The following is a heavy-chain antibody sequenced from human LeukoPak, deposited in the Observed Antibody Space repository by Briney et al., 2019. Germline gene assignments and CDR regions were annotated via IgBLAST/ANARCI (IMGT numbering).Heavy chain of an antibody. CDR1: GFTFSSYA. CDR3: AKDNFGLEWFDFDY. CDR2: ISGSGGST. J-gene: IGHJ4*02. V-gene: IGHV3-23*01. Sequence: GGSLRLSCAASGFTFSSYAMSRVRQAPGKGLEWVSAISGSGGSTYYADSVKGRFTISRDNSKNTLYLQMNSLRAEDTAVYYCAKDNFGLEWFDFDYWGQGTLVTVSS. D-gene: IGHD3-3*01.